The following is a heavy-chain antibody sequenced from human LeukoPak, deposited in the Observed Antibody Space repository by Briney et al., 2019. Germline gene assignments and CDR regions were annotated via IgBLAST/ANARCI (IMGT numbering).Heavy chain of an antibody. D-gene: IGHD1-1*01. CDR3: ARAVQLERPPPLIGYYYMDV. V-gene: IGHV4-59*01. J-gene: IGHJ6*03. CDR1: GGSISSYY. CDR2: IYYSGST. Sequence: SETLSLTCTVSGGSISSYYWGWIRQPPGKGLEWIGYIYYSGSTNYNPSLKSRVTISGDTSKNQFSLKLSSVTAADTAVYYCARAVQLERPPPLIGYYYMDVWGKGTTVTVSS.